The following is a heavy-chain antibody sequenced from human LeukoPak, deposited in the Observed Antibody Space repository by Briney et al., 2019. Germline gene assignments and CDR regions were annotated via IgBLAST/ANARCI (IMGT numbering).Heavy chain of an antibody. D-gene: IGHD2-15*01. CDR3: AKLGYYY. Sequence: GGSLRLSCAASGFTFSSYAMCWVRQAPGKGLEWVSVISGSGSNTHYADSVKGRFTISRDNSKNTLYLQMNSLRAEDTAVYYCAKLGYYYWGQGTLVTVSS. J-gene: IGHJ4*02. V-gene: IGHV3-23*01. CDR1: GFTFSSYA. CDR2: ISGSGSNT.